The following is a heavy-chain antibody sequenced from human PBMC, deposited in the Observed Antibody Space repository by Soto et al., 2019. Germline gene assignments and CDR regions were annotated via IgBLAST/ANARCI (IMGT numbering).Heavy chain of an antibody. CDR3: ASSSSSGWYYFDY. CDR2: ISSSSSYI. CDR1: GFTFSSYS. D-gene: IGHD6-19*01. Sequence: EVQLVESGGGLIKPGGSLRLSCAGSGFTFSSYSMNWVRQAPGKGLEWVSSISSSSSYIYYADSVKGRFTISRDNAKNSLYLQMNSLRAEDTAVYYCASSSSSGWYYFDYWGQGTLVTVSS. V-gene: IGHV3-21*01. J-gene: IGHJ4*02.